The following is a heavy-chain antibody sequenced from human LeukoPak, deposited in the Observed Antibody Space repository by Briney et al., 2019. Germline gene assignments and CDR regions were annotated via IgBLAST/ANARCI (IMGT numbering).Heavy chain of an antibody. CDR1: GFTFSSYG. V-gene: IGHV3-30*18. Sequence: PGGSLRLSCAASGFTFSSYGMHWVRQAPGKGLEWVAVISYDGSNKYYADSVKGRFTISRDNSKNTLYLQMNSLRAEDTAVYYCAKDLKAVAGIMDYWGQGTLVTVSS. CDR3: AKDLKAVAGIMDY. CDR2: ISYDGSNK. D-gene: IGHD6-19*01. J-gene: IGHJ4*02.